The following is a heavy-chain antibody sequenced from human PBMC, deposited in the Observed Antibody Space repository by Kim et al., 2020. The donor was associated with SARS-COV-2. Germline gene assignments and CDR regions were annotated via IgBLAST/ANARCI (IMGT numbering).Heavy chain of an antibody. J-gene: IGHJ6*02. CDR2: IWYDGSNK. CDR3: ARDTRDYYGMDV. CDR1: GFTFSSYG. Sequence: GGSLRLSCAASGFTFSSYGMHWVRQAPGKGLEWVAVIWYDGSNKYYADSVKGRFTISRDNSKNTLYLQMNSLRAEDTVVYYCARDTRDYYGMDVWGQGTTVTVSS. V-gene: IGHV3-33*01.